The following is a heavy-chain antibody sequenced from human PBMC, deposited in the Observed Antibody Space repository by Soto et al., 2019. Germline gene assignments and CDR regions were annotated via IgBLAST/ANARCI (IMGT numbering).Heavy chain of an antibody. D-gene: IGHD1-26*01. CDR2: IYHSGSS. J-gene: IGHJ4*02. CDR3: ATVGRGRGWEPLHY. V-gene: IGHV4-4*02. CDR1: GGSISSYNW. Sequence: VQLQESGPGLVKPSGTLSLTCAVSGGSISSYNWWTWVRQSPGKGLEWIGEIYHSGSSNYNPSRKSRVTISVDKSKNQLSLILSSVTAADTAVYFWATVGRGRGWEPLHYWGQGTLVTVSS.